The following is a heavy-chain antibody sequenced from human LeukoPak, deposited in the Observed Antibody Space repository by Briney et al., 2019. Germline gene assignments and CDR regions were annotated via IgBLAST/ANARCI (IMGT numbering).Heavy chain of an antibody. Sequence: ASVKVSCKASGYTFTSYTMNWVRQAPGQGLEWMGWINTNTGNPTYAQGFTGRFVFSLDTSVSTAYLQISSLKAEDTAVYYCARENYDSSAYYFDYWGQGTLVTVSS. CDR2: INTNTGNP. D-gene: IGHD3-22*01. CDR1: GYTFTSYT. J-gene: IGHJ4*02. V-gene: IGHV7-4-1*02. CDR3: ARENYDSSAYYFDY.